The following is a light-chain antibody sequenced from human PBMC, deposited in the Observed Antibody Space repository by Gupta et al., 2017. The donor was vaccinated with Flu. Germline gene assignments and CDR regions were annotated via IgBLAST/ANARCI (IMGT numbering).Light chain of an antibody. CDR3: SSYRSTNTVVV. CDR2: EVT. Sequence: QSALTQPASVSGSPGQSIAISCTGTTSDVGGYDYVSWYQQHPGKAPKLILFEVTRRPGGISDRFSGSKSGNTASLTISGLLPEDEAFYYCSSYRSTNTVVVFGGGTKLTVL. J-gene: IGLJ2*01. CDR1: TSDVGGYDY. V-gene: IGLV2-14*01.